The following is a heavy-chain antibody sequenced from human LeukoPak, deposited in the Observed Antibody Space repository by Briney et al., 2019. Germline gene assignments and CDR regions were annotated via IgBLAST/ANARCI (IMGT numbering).Heavy chain of an antibody. V-gene: IGHV1-2*02. CDR3: ARLGYCSGGSCYWSDY. J-gene: IGHJ4*02. CDR2: INPNSGGT. D-gene: IGHD2-15*01. CDR1: GYTFTGYY. Sequence: ASVKVSCKASGYTFTGYYMHWVRQAPGQGLEWMGWINPNSGGTNYAQKFQGRVTMTRDTSISTAYMELSRLRSDDTAVYYRARLGYCSGGSCYWSDYWGQGTLVTVSS.